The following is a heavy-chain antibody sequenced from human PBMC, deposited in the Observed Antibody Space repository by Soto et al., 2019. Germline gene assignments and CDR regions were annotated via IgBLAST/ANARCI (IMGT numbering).Heavy chain of an antibody. D-gene: IGHD2-21*02. CDR2: IYWDDDK. J-gene: IGHJ6*02. Sequence: QITLKESGPTLVKPTQTLTLTCTFSGFSLSTSGVGVGWIRQPPGKALEWLALIYWDDDKRYSPSLKSRLTNTKDPSKNQVVLTMTNMDPVDTATYYCAHSRCGGDCLQSYSSHYYYGMDVWGQGTTVTVSS. V-gene: IGHV2-5*02. CDR1: GFSLSTSGVG. CDR3: AHSRCGGDCLQSYSSHYYYGMDV.